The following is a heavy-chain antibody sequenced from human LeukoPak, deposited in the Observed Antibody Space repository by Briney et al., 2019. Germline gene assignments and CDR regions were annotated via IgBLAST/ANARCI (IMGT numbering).Heavy chain of an antibody. D-gene: IGHD3-3*01. V-gene: IGHV4-39*01. CDR3: ARGSPSYDLWSGYFDY. Sequence: SETLSLTCTVSGGSISSSSYYWGWIRQPPGKGLEWIGSIYYSGSTYYNPSLKSRVTISVDTSKNQFSLKLSSVTAADTAVYYCARGSPSYDLWSGYFDYWGQGTLVTVSS. CDR2: IYYSGST. J-gene: IGHJ4*02. CDR1: GGSISSSSYY.